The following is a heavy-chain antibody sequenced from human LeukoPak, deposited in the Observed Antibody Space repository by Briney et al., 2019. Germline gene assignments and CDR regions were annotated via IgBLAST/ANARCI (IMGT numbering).Heavy chain of an antibody. CDR3: ATTGSGSYYDY. CDR1: GFSFSSSW. CDR2: INDDATST. Sequence: PGGSLRLSCAASGFSFSSSWMHWIRQAPGKGLVWVSRINDDATSTSYADSVKGRFTISRDNAKNTLYLQMNSLRAEDTAVYYCATTGSGSYYDYWGQGTLVTASS. V-gene: IGHV3-74*01. D-gene: IGHD1-26*01. J-gene: IGHJ4*02.